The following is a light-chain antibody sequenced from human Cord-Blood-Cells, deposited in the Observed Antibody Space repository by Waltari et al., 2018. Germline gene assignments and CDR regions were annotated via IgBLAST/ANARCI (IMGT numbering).Light chain of an antibody. Sequence: SYVLTQPPSVSVAPGKTARITCGGNNIGSKSVHWYQQKPGQAPVLVIYYDSDRPSVIPERFACSNSGSTATLTISRVEAGDEADYYCQVWDSSSDHVVFGGGTKLTVL. CDR2: YDS. CDR3: QVWDSSSDHVV. V-gene: IGLV3-21*04. J-gene: IGLJ2*01. CDR1: NIGSKS.